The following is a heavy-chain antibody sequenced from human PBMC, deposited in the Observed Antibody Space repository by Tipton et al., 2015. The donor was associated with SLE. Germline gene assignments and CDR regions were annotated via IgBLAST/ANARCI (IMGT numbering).Heavy chain of an antibody. CDR3: ARDRRINSSSPGAFDI. D-gene: IGHD6-13*01. V-gene: IGHV1-3*01. J-gene: IGHJ3*02. CDR1: GYTFTSYA. Sequence: VQSGAEVKKPGASVKVSCKASGYTFTSYAMHWVRQAPGQRLEWMGWINAGNGNTKYSQKFQGRVTITRDTSASTAYMELSSLRSEDTAVYYCARDRRINSSSPGAFDIWGQGTMVTVSS. CDR2: INAGNGNT.